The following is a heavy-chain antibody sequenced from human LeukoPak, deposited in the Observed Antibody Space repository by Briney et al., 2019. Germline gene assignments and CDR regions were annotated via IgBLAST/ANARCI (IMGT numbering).Heavy chain of an antibody. CDR2: INPSGGST. J-gene: IGHJ5*02. CDR3: ARMLRSHPGFDP. D-gene: IGHD2-8*01. Sequence: ASVKVSCKASGYTFTSYDINWVRQATGQGLEWMGIINPSGGSTSYAQKFQGRVTMTRDTSTSTVYMELSSLRSEDTAVYYCARMLRSHPGFDPWGQGTLVTVSS. CDR1: GYTFTSYD. V-gene: IGHV1-46*01.